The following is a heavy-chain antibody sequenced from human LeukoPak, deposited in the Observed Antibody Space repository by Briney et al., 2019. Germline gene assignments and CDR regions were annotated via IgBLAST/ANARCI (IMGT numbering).Heavy chain of an antibody. CDR3: ARHPEMATIFSYQY. CDR2: IYPGDSDT. J-gene: IGHJ4*02. Sequence: GESLKISCKGSGYNFTSYWIGWVRQMPGKGLEWMGIIYPGDSDTRYSPSFQGQVTISADKSSSTAYLQWSSLKASDTAMYYCARHPEMATIFSYQYWGQGTLVTVSS. D-gene: IGHD5-24*01. V-gene: IGHV5-51*01. CDR1: GYNFTSYW.